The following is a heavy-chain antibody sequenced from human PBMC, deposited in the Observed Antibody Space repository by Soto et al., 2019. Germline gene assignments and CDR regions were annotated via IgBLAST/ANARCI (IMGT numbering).Heavy chain of an antibody. CDR2: IFYNGTT. J-gene: IGHJ6*02. CDR1: GVSVSGSSC. V-gene: IGHV4-61*01. Sequence: SETLSLTCTVSGVSVSGSSCWTWIRQAPGKGLEWIGCIFYNGTTNYNPSLRSPVTISVDTSKNQFSLKVTSVTPEDTAVYYCTTGATSGRYVNYYYGIDVWGQGTTVTVSS. D-gene: IGHD3-3*01. CDR3: TTGATSGRYVNYYYGIDV.